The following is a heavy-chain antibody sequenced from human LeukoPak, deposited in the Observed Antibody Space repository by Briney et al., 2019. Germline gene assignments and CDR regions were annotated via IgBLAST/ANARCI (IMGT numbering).Heavy chain of an antibody. D-gene: IGHD4-17*01. J-gene: IGHJ4*02. CDR2: IYYSGST. CDR1: GGSIRSYY. V-gene: IGHV4-59*01. Sequence: SETLSLTCTVSGGSIRSYYWSWIRQPPGKGLERIGYIYYSGSTNYNPSLKSRVSISVDTSKNQFSLKLSSVTAADTAVYYCARTGSTVTMLYPFDHWGQGTLVTVSS. CDR3: ARTGSTVTMLYPFDH.